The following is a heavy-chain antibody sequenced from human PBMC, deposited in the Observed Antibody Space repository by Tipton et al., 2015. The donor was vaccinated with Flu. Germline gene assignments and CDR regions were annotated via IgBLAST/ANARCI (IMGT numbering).Heavy chain of an antibody. Sequence: TLSLTCTVSGGSISSYYWNWIRQSAGKGLEWIGRIQSTGRTNYNPSLRSRVTMSLDASKNQVSLKLTSVTAADTAVYYCARGGYNYAIYWFGPWGQGMLVSVSS. V-gene: IGHV4-4*07. CDR1: GGSISSYY. CDR3: ARGGYNYAIYWFGP. CDR2: IQSTGRT. J-gene: IGHJ5*02. D-gene: IGHD5-24*01.